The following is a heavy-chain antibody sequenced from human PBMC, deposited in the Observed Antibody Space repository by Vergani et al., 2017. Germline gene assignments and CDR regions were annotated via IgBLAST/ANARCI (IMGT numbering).Heavy chain of an antibody. Sequence: QMQLQESGPGLVKASETLPLTCTVSGDSIISRSYYWGWIRQPPGKGLEWIGSIYNSGNGDSSSSLKSRVTISADTSKNQFSLRLTSVTAADTAVYYCASGKYYXDSTSHFRGRYFDVWGRGTLVTVSS. CDR2: IYNSGNG. J-gene: IGHJ2*01. CDR3: ASGKYYXDSTSHFRGRYFDV. D-gene: IGHD3-16*01. V-gene: IGHV4-39*01. CDR1: GDSIISRSYY.